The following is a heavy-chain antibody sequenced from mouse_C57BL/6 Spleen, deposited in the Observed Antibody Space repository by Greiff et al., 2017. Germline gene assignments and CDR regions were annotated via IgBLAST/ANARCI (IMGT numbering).Heavy chain of an antibody. CDR2: INPGSGGT. V-gene: IGHV1-54*01. J-gene: IGHJ3*01. D-gene: IGHD2-14*01. Sequence: QVQLQQSGAELVRPGTSVKVSCKASGYAFTNYLIEWVKQRPGQGLEWIGVINPGSGGTNYNEKFKGKATLTADKSASTAYMQSSSLTSEDSAVYFCARSGVRPLAYWGQGTLVTVSA. CDR1: GYAFTNYL. CDR3: ARSGVRPLAY.